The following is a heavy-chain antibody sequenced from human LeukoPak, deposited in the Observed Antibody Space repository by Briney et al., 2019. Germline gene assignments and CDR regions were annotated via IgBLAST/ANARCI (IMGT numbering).Heavy chain of an antibody. D-gene: IGHD1-26*01. CDR2: ISGSGGSI. Sequence: PGGSLRLSCAASGFTFSSYAMSWVRQAPGKGLEWVSFISGSGGSIYYADSVKGRFTISRDNSKNTLYLQMDSLGAEDTAVYYCAKAPSGGSVYFDYWGQGTLVTVSS. V-gene: IGHV3-23*01. CDR3: AKAPSGGSVYFDY. CDR1: GFTFSSYA. J-gene: IGHJ4*02.